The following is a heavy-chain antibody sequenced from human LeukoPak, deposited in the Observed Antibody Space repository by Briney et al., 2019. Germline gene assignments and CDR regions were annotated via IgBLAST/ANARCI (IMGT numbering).Heavy chain of an antibody. CDR3: ANFRLAYDSSGYSKWFDP. D-gene: IGHD3-22*01. CDR2: ISGSGGST. Sequence: GGSLRLSCAASGFTFSNYGMSWVRQAPGKGLEWVSVISGSGGSTFYADSVKGRYTISRDNSKNTLYPQMNSLRAEDTAVYYCANFRLAYDSSGYSKWFDPWGQGTLVTVSS. V-gene: IGHV3-23*01. J-gene: IGHJ5*02. CDR1: GFTFSNYG.